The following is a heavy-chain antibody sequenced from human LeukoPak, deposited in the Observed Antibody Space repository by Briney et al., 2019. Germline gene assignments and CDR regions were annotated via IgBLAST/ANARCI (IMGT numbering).Heavy chain of an antibody. CDR2: IYYNGNT. CDR3: ARDEDAFDL. V-gene: IGHV4-61*01. CDR1: GGSVSSASFY. J-gene: IGHJ3*01. Sequence: KPSETLSLTCTVSGGSVSSASFYWSWIRQPPGEGLEWLGYIYYNGNTNYNPSLKSRVTISLDTSKNQFSLKLTSVTAADTAVYYCARDEDAFDLWGQGTMVSVSS.